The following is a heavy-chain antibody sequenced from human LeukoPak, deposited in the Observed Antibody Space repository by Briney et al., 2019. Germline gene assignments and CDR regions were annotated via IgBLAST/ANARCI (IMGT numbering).Heavy chain of an antibody. Sequence: GGSLRLSCAASGITFSGYTMNWVRQAPGKGLEWVSSISSSSTYIYYADSVRGRFTISRDNAENSLYLQMNSLRDEDTAVYYCARATGQLDYWGQGTLVTVSS. CDR2: ISSSSTYI. CDR3: ARATGQLDY. D-gene: IGHD4-17*01. J-gene: IGHJ4*02. V-gene: IGHV3-21*01. CDR1: GITFSGYT.